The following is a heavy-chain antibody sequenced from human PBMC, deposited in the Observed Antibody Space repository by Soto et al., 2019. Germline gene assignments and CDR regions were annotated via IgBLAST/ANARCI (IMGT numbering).Heavy chain of an antibody. CDR2: IIPIFGTA. Sequence: QVQLVQSGAEVKKPGSSVKVSCKASGGTFSSYDISWVRQATGQGLEWMGGIIPIFGTAKYAQKFQGRVTITADESTITAYMELSSLRSEDTSVYYCARLAEAGAFMGDYWGQGTLVTVSS. CDR1: GGTFSSYD. CDR3: ARLAEAGAFMGDY. J-gene: IGHJ4*02. D-gene: IGHD6-13*01. V-gene: IGHV1-69*01.